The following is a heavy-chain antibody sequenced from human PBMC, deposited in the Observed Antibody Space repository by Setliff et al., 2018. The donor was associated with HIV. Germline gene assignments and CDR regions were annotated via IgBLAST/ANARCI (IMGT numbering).Heavy chain of an antibody. Sequence: PSETLSLTCTVSGGSISSGDYYWSWIRQPPGKGLEWIGNIYDSESTYYNPSLKSRVTISVDTSKNHFSLQMNSLRAEDTAVYYCANPPLKGHLGVGFDYWGQGTQVTSPQ. CDR3: ANPPLKGHLGVGFDY. D-gene: IGHD3-16*01. V-gene: IGHV4-30-4*08. CDR1: GGSISSGDYY. J-gene: IGHJ4*02. CDR2: IYDSEST.